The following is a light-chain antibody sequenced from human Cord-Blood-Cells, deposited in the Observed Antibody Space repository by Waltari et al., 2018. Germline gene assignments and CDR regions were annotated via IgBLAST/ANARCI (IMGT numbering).Light chain of an antibody. J-gene: IGKJ5*01. Sequence: IQLTQSPSSLSASVGDRVTITCRASQGISSYLAWYQQKPGKAPKLLLYAASTLQSGVPSRFSGSESGTDFTLTISSLQPEDFATYYCQQLNSYPITFGQGTRLEIK. CDR1: QGISSY. CDR3: QQLNSYPIT. CDR2: AAS. V-gene: IGKV1-9*01.